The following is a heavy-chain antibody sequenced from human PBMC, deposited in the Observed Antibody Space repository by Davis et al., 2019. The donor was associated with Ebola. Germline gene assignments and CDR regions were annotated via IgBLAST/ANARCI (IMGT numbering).Heavy chain of an antibody. Sequence: SETLSLTCTVSGGSISSYYWSWIRQPPGKGLEWIGYIYYSGSTNYNPSLKSRVTISVDKSKNQFSLKLSSVTAADTAVYYCARDTAMVSSRYYYYGMDVWGQGTTVTVSS. CDR1: GGSISSYY. CDR3: ARDTAMVSSRYYYYGMDV. D-gene: IGHD5-18*01. CDR2: IYYSGST. V-gene: IGHV4-59*12. J-gene: IGHJ6*02.